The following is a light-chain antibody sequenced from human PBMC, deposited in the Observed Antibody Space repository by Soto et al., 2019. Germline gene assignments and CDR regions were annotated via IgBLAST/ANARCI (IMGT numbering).Light chain of an antibody. CDR1: QSVSGK. J-gene: IGKJ4*01. CDR2: GAS. Sequence: EVVMTQSPATLSVSPGEGATLACRASQSVSGKIDWYQQKPGQAPSLLIYGASARATNIPARFSGSGSGTNFALTISSLQYEDFAVYYCQQYNHWPFTFGGGTKVQIK. CDR3: QQYNHWPFT. V-gene: IGKV3-15*01.